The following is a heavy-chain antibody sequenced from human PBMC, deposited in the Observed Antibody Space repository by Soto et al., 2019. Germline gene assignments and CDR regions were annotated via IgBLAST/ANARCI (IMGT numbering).Heavy chain of an antibody. V-gene: IGHV1-46*01. Sequence: GASVKVSCKAPADTFTSYYIHWVRQAPGHGLEWMGIINPNGGSTRFAQTFQGRITMTTDTSTSTVYMELRSLRSEDTAVYYCARTSGYSSSPDAFDIWGQGTMVTVSS. D-gene: IGHD6-6*01. J-gene: IGHJ3*02. CDR2: INPNGGST. CDR3: ARTSGYSSSPDAFDI. CDR1: ADTFTSYY.